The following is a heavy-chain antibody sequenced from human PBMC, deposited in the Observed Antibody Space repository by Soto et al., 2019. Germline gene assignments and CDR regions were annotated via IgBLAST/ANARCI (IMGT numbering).Heavy chain of an antibody. J-gene: IGHJ4*02. V-gene: IGHV3-30*03. CDR3: ATDTGTSYVLFEPTTKFDY. CDR2: ISYDGSNK. CDR1: GFTFSSYG. D-gene: IGHD3-16*01. Sequence: QVQLVESGGGVVQPGRSLRLSCAASGFTFSSYGMHWVRQAPGKGLEWVAVISYDGSNKYYADSVKGRFTISRDNSKNTLYLQMNSLRAEDTAVYYCATDTGTSYVLFEPTTKFDYWGQGTLVTVSS.